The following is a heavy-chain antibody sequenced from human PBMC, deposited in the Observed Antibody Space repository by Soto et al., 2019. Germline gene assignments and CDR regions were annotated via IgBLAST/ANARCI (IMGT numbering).Heavy chain of an antibody. V-gene: IGHV1-69*01. D-gene: IGHD1-26*01. CDR1: GGTFSSYA. J-gene: IGHJ4*02. CDR2: IIPIFGTA. Sequence: QVQLVQSGAEVKKPGSSVKVSCQASGGTFSSYAISWVRQAPGQGLEWMGGIIPIFGTANYAQKFQGRVTITADESTSTAYMGLGSLRSEDTAVYYCARMEPHRQYYFDYWGQGTLVTVSS. CDR3: ARMEPHRQYYFDY.